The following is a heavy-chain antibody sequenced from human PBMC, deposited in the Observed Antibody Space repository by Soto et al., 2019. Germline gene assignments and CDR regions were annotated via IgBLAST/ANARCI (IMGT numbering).Heavy chain of an antibody. CDR2: IRGSAGNA. D-gene: IGHD3-10*01. V-gene: IGHV3-23*01. CDR3: AKHLWFGESVFDP. J-gene: IGHJ5*02. CDR1: GFTFSSYG. Sequence: EVHLLESGGGLVQPGGSLRLSCAGTGFTFSSYGMSWVRQAPGKGLEWVSTIRGSAGNANYADSVKGRFTISRDDSTNPVHLQMNSLRPDDTAVYYCAKHLWFGESVFDPWGQGTLVVVSS.